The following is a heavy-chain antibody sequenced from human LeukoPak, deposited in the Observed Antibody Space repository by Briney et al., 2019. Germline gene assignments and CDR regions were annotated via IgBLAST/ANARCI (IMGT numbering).Heavy chain of an antibody. CDR3: ATQYLDF. Sequence: ASLKVSCKASGYTFSDFYIQWVRQAPGQGLEWMGWINPNSGGTNYAHKFQGRVTMTTDTSISTAYMELSSLRSDDTAVYYCATQYLDFWGQGTLVTVSS. CDR1: GYTFSDFY. V-gene: IGHV1-2*02. J-gene: IGHJ4*02. CDR2: INPNSGGT. D-gene: IGHD2/OR15-2a*01.